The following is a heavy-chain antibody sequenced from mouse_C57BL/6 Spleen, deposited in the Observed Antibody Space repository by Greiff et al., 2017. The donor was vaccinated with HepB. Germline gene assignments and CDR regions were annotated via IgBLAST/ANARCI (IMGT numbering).Heavy chain of an antibody. Sequence: VMLVESGPGLVAPSQSLSITCTVSGFSLTSYGVHWVRQPPGKGLEWLVVIWSDGSTTYNSALKSRLSISKDNSKSQVFLKMNSLQTDDTAMYYCARHAPSVWDYYAMDYWGQGTSVTVSS. D-gene: IGHD2-10*02. CDR1: GFSLTSYG. CDR2: IWSDGST. V-gene: IGHV2-6-1*01. J-gene: IGHJ4*01. CDR3: ARHAPSVWDYYAMDY.